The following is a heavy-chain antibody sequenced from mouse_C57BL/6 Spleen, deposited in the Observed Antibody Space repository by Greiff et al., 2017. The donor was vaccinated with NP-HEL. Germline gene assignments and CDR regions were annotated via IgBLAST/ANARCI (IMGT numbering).Heavy chain of an antibody. CDR2: IRNKANGYTT. V-gene: IGHV7-3*01. CDR1: GFTFTDYY. Sequence: EVQLVESGGGLVQPGGSLSLSCAASGFTFTDYYMSWVRQPPGKALEWLGFIRNKANGYTTEYSASVKGRFTISRDNSQSILYLQMNALRAEDSATYYCAHYGNYDWYFDVWGTGTTVTVSS. D-gene: IGHD2-1*01. J-gene: IGHJ1*03. CDR3: AHYGNYDWYFDV.